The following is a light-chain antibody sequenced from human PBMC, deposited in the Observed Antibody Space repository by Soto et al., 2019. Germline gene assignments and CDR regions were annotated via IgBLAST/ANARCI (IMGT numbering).Light chain of an antibody. V-gene: IGKV3-15*01. Sequence: IVMTQSPATLSVSPGERATLSCRASQSFSSYLAWYQQKPGQAPRLLIYDASTRATGVPVRFSGSGSGTEFTLTISSLKSEDLKVDVCQKYDTRPPTPIGQGTRLEIK. CDR2: DAS. CDR1: QSFSSY. CDR3: QKYDTRPPTP. J-gene: IGKJ5*01.